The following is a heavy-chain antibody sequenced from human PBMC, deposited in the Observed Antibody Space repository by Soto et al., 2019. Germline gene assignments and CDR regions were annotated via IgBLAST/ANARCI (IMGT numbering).Heavy chain of an antibody. CDR3: ARDRWDYYGSGSNY. CDR2: ISAYNGNT. J-gene: IGHJ4*02. CDR1: GYTFTSYG. V-gene: IGHV1-18*01. Sequence: GASVKVSCKASGYTFTSYGISWVRQAPGQGLEWMGWISAYNGNTNYAQKLQGRVTMTTDTSTSTAYMELRSLRSDDTAVYYCARDRWDYYGSGSNYWGQGTLVTVSS. D-gene: IGHD3-10*01.